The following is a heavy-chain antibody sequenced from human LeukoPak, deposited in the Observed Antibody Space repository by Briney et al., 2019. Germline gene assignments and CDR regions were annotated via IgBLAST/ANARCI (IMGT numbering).Heavy chain of an antibody. V-gene: IGHV3-21*01. CDR1: GFTFSSYS. CDR2: ISSSSSYI. Sequence: GGSLRLSCAASGFTFSSYSMNWVRRAPGKGLEWVSSISSSSSYIYYADSVKGRFTISRDNAKNSLYLQMNSLRAEDTAVYYCARDLRYNWNDGNYWGQGTLVTVSS. J-gene: IGHJ4*02. CDR3: ARDLRYNWNDGNY. D-gene: IGHD1-20*01.